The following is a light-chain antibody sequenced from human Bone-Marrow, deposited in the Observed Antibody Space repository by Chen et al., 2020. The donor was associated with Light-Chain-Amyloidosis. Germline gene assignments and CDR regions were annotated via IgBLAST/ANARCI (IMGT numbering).Light chain of an antibody. CDR2: DDS. CDR1: NIGSTS. Sequence: SYVLTQPSSVSVAPGQTATIACGGNNIGSTSVHWYQQTPGQAPLLVVYDDSDRPSGIPERLCGSNSGNTATLTIRRVEAGDEAVYYCQVWDRSSDRPVFGGGTKLTVL. V-gene: IGLV3-21*02. CDR3: QVWDRSSDRPV. J-gene: IGLJ3*02.